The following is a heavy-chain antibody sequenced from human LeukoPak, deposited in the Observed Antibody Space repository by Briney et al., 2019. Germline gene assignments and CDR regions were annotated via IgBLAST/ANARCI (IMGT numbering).Heavy chain of an antibody. D-gene: IGHD3-16*01. Sequence: GGALRLSCVASVFTFSSYVMNWVRQAPGRGLEWVSYISSSGSTIYYADSVKGRFTISRDNAKNSLYLQMNSLRAEDTAVYYCASQGELPSFDYWGQGTLVTVSS. V-gene: IGHV3-48*03. CDR3: ASQGELPSFDY. J-gene: IGHJ4*02. CDR1: VFTFSSYV. CDR2: ISSSGSTI.